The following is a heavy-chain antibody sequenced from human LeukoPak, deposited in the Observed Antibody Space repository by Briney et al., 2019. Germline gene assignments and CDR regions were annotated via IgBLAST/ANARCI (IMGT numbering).Heavy chain of an antibody. D-gene: IGHD6-19*01. J-gene: IGHJ4*02. CDR3: ASDYSSGWYVNY. V-gene: IGHV3-7*01. CDR1: GFIFSSYW. CDR2: IKQDGSEK. Sequence: GGSLRLSCAASGFIFSSYWMSWVRQAPGKGLEWVANIKQDGSEKSYVDSVKGRFTISRDNAKNSVYLQMNSLRAEDTAVYYCASDYSSGWYVNYWGQGTLVTVSS.